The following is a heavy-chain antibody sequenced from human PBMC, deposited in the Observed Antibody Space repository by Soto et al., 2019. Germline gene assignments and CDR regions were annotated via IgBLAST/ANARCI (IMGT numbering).Heavy chain of an antibody. V-gene: IGHV3-21*02. CDR3: WRDPGYCGGGGCYGLFDP. CDR2: ITAYSSHV. Sequence: EVQLVESGGGLVKPGGSLSLSCAASGFAFDRFYMSWVRQAPGKGLEWVSSITAYSSHVYYADSLKGRFTISRDNAKKSLYLQISGLTVDDTAIYYCWRDPGYCGGGGCYGLFDPWGQGTLVTVSS. CDR1: GFAFDRFY. D-gene: IGHD2-15*01. J-gene: IGHJ5*02.